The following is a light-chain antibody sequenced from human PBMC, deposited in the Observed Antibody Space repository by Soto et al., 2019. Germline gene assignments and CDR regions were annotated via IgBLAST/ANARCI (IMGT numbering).Light chain of an antibody. CDR1: QSTGTY. CDR3: HQTFANPWT. J-gene: IGKJ1*01. V-gene: IGKV1-39*01. Sequence: DIQMTQSPSSLSASVGDRVTITCRASQSTGTYLNWYQQKPGKAPKLLIHEASTLQSGAPSNFSGSGYGTDFALTISSLQPEDIATYYCHQTFANPWTFAHGTKVDIK. CDR2: EAS.